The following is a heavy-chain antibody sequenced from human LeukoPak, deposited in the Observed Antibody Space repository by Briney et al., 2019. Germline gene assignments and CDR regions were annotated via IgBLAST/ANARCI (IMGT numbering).Heavy chain of an antibody. V-gene: IGHV3-53*04. Sequence: PGGSLRLSCAASGFTVSTNCMTWVRQAPGEGLEWVSTIYSGGTTYYADSVMGRFTISRHNSRNTLYLQMNSLRAEDTAVYYCARVDTVMAYYFDLWGREPWSPSPQ. CDR1: GFTVSTNC. CDR2: IYSGGTT. D-gene: IGHD5-18*01. CDR3: ARVDTVMAYYFDL. J-gene: IGHJ4*02.